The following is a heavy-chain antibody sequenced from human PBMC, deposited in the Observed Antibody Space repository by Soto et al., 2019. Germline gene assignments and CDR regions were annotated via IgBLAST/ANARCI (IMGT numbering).Heavy chain of an antibody. Sequence: QVQLQESGPGLVKPSQTLSLTCTVSGGSISSGGYYWSWIRQHPGKGLEWIGYIYYSGSTYYNPSLKSRVTISVDTSKNQFSLKLSSVTAADTAVYYCASTCTLGHCSSTSWNWFDPWGQGTLVTVSS. CDR1: GGSISSGGYY. D-gene: IGHD2-2*01. CDR3: ASTCTLGHCSSTSWNWFDP. J-gene: IGHJ5*02. V-gene: IGHV4-31*03. CDR2: IYYSGST.